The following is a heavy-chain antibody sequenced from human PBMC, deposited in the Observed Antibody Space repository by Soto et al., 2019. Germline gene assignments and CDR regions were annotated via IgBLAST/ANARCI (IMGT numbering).Heavy chain of an antibody. Sequence: ASVKVSCKASGGTFSSYAISWVRQAPGQGLEWMGRIIPILGIANYAQKFQGRVTITADKSTSTAYMELSSLRSEDTAVYYCARDVYGDYAGYWGQGTLVTVSS. CDR1: GGTFSSYA. V-gene: IGHV1-69*04. D-gene: IGHD4-17*01. J-gene: IGHJ4*02. CDR3: ARDVYGDYAGY. CDR2: IIPILGIA.